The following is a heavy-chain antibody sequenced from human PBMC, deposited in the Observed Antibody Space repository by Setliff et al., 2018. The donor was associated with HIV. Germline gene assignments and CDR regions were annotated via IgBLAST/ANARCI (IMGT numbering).Heavy chain of an antibody. V-gene: IGHV3-23*01. CDR1: GFTLRSYA. Sequence: PGGSLRLSCEASGFTLRSYAMYWVRQAPGKGLEWVAGISGAGATTYYADSVKGRFTISRDNSKNTLYLQMNTLRTEDTAVYYCARVGVVGGYLNYYYYGMDVWGQGTTVTVSS. CDR2: ISGAGATT. J-gene: IGHJ6*02. CDR3: ARVGVVGGYLNYYYYGMDV. D-gene: IGHD3-16*02.